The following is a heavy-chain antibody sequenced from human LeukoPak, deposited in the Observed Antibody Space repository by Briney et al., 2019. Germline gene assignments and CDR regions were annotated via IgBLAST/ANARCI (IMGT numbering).Heavy chain of an antibody. V-gene: IGHV3-20*04. Sequence: GGSLRLSCAASGFTFDDYGMSWVRQVPGKGPEWVSGINWNGGSTGYADSVKGRFTISRDNAKNSLYLQMNSLRAEDTALYYCARGLEGSGSYYNGYFDYWGQGTLVTVSS. D-gene: IGHD3-10*01. CDR2: INWNGGST. J-gene: IGHJ4*02. CDR1: GFTFDDYG. CDR3: ARGLEGSGSYYNGYFDY.